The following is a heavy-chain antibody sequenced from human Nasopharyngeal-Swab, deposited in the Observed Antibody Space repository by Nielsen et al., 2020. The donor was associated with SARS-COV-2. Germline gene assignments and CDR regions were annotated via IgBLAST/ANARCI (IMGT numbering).Heavy chain of an antibody. D-gene: IGHD2-15*01. V-gene: IGHV3-30*03. J-gene: IGHJ4*02. CDR1: RFTFSRWP. CDR2: ISSDGSDK. Sequence: GGSLRLSCVASRFTFSRWPMHWVRQAPGKGLEWVTVISSDGSDKQYVDSVKGRFTISRDNSKNTLYLQMKSLRAVDTGVYYCASLRADTPDFAYWGQGTLVTVSS. CDR3: ASLRADTPDFAY.